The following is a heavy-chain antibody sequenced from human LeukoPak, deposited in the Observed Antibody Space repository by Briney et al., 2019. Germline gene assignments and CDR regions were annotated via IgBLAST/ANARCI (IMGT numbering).Heavy chain of an antibody. CDR3: ARDPTRSPGGGFFSPLGY. V-gene: IGHV7-4-1*02. D-gene: IGHD3-22*01. Sequence: ASVKLSCKASGYTFTHYAINWVRQAPGQGLEWMGWINTYTATPMYAQGFSGRFVFSLDVSDSTAYLHINSLKAGDTAVYYCARDPTRSPGGGFFSPLGYWGQGSLVTVSS. J-gene: IGHJ4*02. CDR1: GYTFTHYA. CDR2: INTYTATP.